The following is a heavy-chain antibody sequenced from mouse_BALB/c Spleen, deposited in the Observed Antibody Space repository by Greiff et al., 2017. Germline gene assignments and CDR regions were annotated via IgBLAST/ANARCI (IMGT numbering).Heavy chain of an antibody. CDR2: IWAGGST. CDR1: GFSLTSYG. V-gene: IGHV2-9*02. D-gene: IGHD2-14*01. J-gene: IGHJ4*01. CDR3: ARYDVRGYYAMDY. Sequence: VKLQESGPGLVAPSQSLSITCTVSGFSLTSYGVHWVRQPPGKGLEWLGVIWAGGSTNYNSALMSRLSISKDNSKSQVFLKMNSLQTDDTAMYYCARYDVRGYYAMDYWGQGTSVTVSS.